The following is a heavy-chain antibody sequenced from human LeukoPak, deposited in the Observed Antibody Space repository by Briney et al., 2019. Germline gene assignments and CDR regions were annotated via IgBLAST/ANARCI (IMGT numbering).Heavy chain of an antibody. CDR1: GGSIRSYC. Sequence: SETLSLTCTVSGGSIRSYCWSWIRQPPGKGLEWIGYIYYSGSTNYNPSLKSRVTISVDTSKNQFSLKLSSVTAADTAVYYCARLPGNNLYYNGSGKPAGYFDYWGQGTLVTVSS. CDR3: ARLPGNNLYYNGSGKPAGYFDY. V-gene: IGHV4-59*08. J-gene: IGHJ4*02. D-gene: IGHD3-10*01. CDR2: IYYSGST.